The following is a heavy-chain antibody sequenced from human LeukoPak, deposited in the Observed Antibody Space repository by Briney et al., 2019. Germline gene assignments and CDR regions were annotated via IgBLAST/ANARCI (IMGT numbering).Heavy chain of an antibody. Sequence: GGSLRLSCAASGFTFSSYDMHWVRQAPGKGLEWVAVIWYDGTNKYYADSVKGRFTISRDNSKNTLYLQINSLRAEDTAVYYCARGTPITGFDYWGQGTLVTVSS. CDR1: GFTFSSYD. D-gene: IGHD5-12*01. J-gene: IGHJ4*02. CDR2: IWYDGTNK. CDR3: ARGTPITGFDY. V-gene: IGHV3-33*08.